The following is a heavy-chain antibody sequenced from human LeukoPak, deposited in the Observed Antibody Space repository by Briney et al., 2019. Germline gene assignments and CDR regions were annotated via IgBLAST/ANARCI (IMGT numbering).Heavy chain of an antibody. CDR2: IYPGDSDT. CDR1: GYSFANYW. D-gene: IGHD6-6*01. J-gene: IGHJ4*02. V-gene: IGHV5-51*01. CDR3: ARQGHSSSSRFDS. Sequence: GESLKISCKGSGYSFANYWVGWVRQMPGKGLEWMGIIYPGDSDTRYSPSFQGQVTISADKSISTAYLQWSSLKASDTAMYYCARQGHSSSSRFDSWGQGTLVTVSS.